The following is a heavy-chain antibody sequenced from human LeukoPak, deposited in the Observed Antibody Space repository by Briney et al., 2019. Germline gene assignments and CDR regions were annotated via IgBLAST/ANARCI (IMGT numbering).Heavy chain of an antibody. J-gene: IGHJ5*02. V-gene: IGHV4-34*01. CDR3: ARGPRVGYCSSTSCPIRIGNRFDP. D-gene: IGHD2-2*01. CDR1: GRSFSGYY. Sequence: SETLSLTCAVYGRSFSGYYWSWIRQPPGKGLEWIGEINHSGSTNYNPSLKSRVTISVDTSKNQFSLKLSSVTAADTAVYYCARGPRVGYCSSTSCPIRIGNRFDPWAREPWSPSPQ. CDR2: INHSGST.